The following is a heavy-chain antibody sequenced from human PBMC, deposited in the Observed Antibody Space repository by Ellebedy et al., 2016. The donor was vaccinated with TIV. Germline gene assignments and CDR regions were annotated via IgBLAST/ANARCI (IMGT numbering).Heavy chain of an antibody. D-gene: IGHD2-2*01. CDR1: GYTFTSYD. J-gene: IGHJ3*02. CDR3: ATPGYCSSTSCYDDAFDI. V-gene: IGHV1-8*01. CDR2: MNPNSGNT. Sequence: ASVKVSCXASGYTFTSYDINWVRQATGQGLEWMGWMNPNSGNTGYAQKFQGRVTMTRNTSISTAYMELSSLRSEDTAVYYCATPGYCSSTSCYDDAFDIWGQGTMVTVSS.